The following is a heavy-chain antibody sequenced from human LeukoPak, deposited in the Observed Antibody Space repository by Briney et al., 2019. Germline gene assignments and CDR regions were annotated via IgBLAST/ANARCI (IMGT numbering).Heavy chain of an antibody. CDR3: ARLTEYCSSTSCSRWFDP. V-gene: IGHV4-39*01. Sequence: GSLRLSCAASGFTFSSYAMSWIRQPPGKGLEWIGSIYYSGSTYYNPSLKSRVTISVDTSKNQFSLKLSSVTAADTAVYYCARLTEYCSSTSCSRWFDPWGQGTLVTVSS. J-gene: IGHJ5*02. CDR1: GFTFSSYA. CDR2: IYYSGST. D-gene: IGHD2-2*01.